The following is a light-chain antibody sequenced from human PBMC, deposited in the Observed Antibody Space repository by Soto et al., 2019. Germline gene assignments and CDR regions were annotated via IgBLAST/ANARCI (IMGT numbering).Light chain of an antibody. CDR3: QQYGSSPLVT. CDR2: GAS. Sequence: EIVLTHSPGTLSLSPGERATLSCRASQSVSSSYLAWYQQKPGQAPRLLIYGASSRATGIPDRFSGSGSGTDFTLTISRLEPEDFAVYYCQQYGSSPLVTFGPGTKVDIK. V-gene: IGKV3-20*01. CDR1: QSVSSSY. J-gene: IGKJ3*01.